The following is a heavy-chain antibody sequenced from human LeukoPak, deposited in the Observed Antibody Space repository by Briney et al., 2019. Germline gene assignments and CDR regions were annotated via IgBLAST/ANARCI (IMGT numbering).Heavy chain of an antibody. D-gene: IGHD1-26*01. J-gene: IGHJ4*02. CDR1: GVNFSSYG. Sequence: VGSLRLFCAASGVNFSSYGMHWVSQAPGKGLEWVAFIRYDGSNKYYADSVKGRLTISRDNSKNTLYLQMNSLRAEDTAVYYCAKGASGSPAHWGQGTLVTVSS. CDR2: IRYDGSNK. V-gene: IGHV3-30*02. CDR3: AKGASGSPAH.